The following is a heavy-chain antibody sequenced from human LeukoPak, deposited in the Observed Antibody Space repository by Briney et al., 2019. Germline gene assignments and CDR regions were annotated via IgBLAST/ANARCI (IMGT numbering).Heavy chain of an antibody. V-gene: IGHV3-23*01. D-gene: IGHD6-19*01. CDR3: AKDLSSWYVYFQY. J-gene: IGHJ1*01. CDR2: ISGSGGST. Sequence: QPGGSLRLSCAASGFTVSSNYMSWVRQAPGKGLEWVSAISGSGGSTYSADSVRGRFTISRDNSKNTLYLQMNSLRAEDTAVYYCAKDLSSWYVYFQYWGQGTLVTVSS. CDR1: GFTVSSNY.